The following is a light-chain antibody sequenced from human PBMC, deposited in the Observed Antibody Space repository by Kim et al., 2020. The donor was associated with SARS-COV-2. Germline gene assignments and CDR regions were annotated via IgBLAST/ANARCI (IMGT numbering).Light chain of an antibody. CDR1: QSVSSSY. V-gene: IGKV3-20*01. Sequence: PGERATLSCRARQSVSSSYLAWYQQKPGQSPGRRIYGASSRATGIPDRFSGSGSGTDFTLTISRLEPEDFAVYYCQQSGSSPLTFGGGTKVDIK. CDR3: QQSGSSPLT. CDR2: GAS. J-gene: IGKJ4*01.